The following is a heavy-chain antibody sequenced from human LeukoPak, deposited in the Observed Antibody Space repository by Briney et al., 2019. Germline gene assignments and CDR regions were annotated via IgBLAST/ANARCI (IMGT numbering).Heavy chain of an antibody. CDR3: ARAPGDIVVVPAAIGYYYYMDV. J-gene: IGHJ6*03. D-gene: IGHD2-2*02. Sequence: ASVKVSCKASGYTFTSYGISWVRQAPGQGLEWMGWISAYNGNTNYAQKLQGRVTMTTDTSTSTAYMELRSLRSDDTAVYYCARAPGDIVVVPAAIGYYYYMDVWGKGTTVTVSS. CDR2: ISAYNGNT. V-gene: IGHV1-18*01. CDR1: GYTFTSYG.